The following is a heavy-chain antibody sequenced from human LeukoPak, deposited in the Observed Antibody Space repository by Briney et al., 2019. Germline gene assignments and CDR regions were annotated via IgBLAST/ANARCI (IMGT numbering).Heavy chain of an antibody. CDR3: AKDQPKKDILTGYYIPDYYYYGMDV. CDR2: ISGSGGGP. Sequence: GGPLRPPCQPSGFPFRSNAISWAAKPPGRGLGGASAISGSGGGPNSPASVKGRFTISRDNSKNTLYLQMNSLRAEDTAVYYCAKDQPKKDILTGYYIPDYYYYGMDVWGQRTTVTVSS. D-gene: IGHD3-9*01. V-gene: IGHV3-23*01. J-gene: IGHJ6*02. CDR1: GFPFRSNA.